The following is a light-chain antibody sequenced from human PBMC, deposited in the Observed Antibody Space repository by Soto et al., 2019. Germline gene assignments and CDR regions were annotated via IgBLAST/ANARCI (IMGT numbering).Light chain of an antibody. CDR2: WAS. V-gene: IGKV4-1*01. CDR1: QSVLYSSNNKNY. J-gene: IGKJ1*01. CDR3: QQYYSPWT. Sequence: DIVMTQSPDSLAVSLGERATINCKSSQSVLYSSNNKNYLAWYQQKPVQPPKLLIYWASTRESGVPDRFSGSGSGTDFTLTISSLQAEDVAVYYCQQYYSPWTFGQGTKVELK.